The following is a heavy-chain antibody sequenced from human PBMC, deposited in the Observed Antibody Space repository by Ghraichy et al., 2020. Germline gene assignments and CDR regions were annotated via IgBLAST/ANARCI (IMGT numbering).Heavy chain of an antibody. Sequence: SEYYFTWIRQPPGKALEWIGEIDHRGGTDYNPSLQSRVSISVDTSQNQLSLKLRSVTAADTSVYYCASITRAGAFDFWGHGSLVTVSS. CDR2: IDHRGGT. J-gene: IGHJ5*01. D-gene: IGHD4/OR15-4a*01. CDR1: SEYY. CDR3: ASITRAGAFDF. V-gene: IGHV4-34*01.